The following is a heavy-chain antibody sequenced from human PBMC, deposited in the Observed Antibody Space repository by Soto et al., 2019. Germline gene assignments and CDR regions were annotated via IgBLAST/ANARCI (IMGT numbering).Heavy chain of an antibody. CDR1: GGSISSYY. V-gene: IGHV4-59*08. D-gene: IGHD3-16*01. Sequence: SETLSLTCTVSGGSISSYYWSWIQQPPGKGLEWIGYIYYSGSTNYNPSLKSRVTISVDTSKNQFSLKLSSVTAADTAVYYCARHYTARGQDYMDVWGKGTTVTVSS. J-gene: IGHJ6*03. CDR3: ARHYTARGQDYMDV. CDR2: IYYSGST.